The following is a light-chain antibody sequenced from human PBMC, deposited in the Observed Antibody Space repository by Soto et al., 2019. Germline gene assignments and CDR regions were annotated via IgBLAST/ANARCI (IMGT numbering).Light chain of an antibody. Sequence: EIVMTKSPASLSVSPEERATLSCRASQTVTRNLAWYQQKPGQAPRLLIYGASTRATGIPARFSGSGSGTEFTLTISSLQSEDSAVYYGQQYNNWPPATVGQGTKVEIK. CDR3: QQYNNWPPAT. CDR1: QTVTRN. J-gene: IGKJ1*01. V-gene: IGKV3-15*01. CDR2: GAS.